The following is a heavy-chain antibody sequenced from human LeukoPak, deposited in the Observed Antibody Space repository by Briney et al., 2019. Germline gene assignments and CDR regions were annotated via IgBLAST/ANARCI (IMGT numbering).Heavy chain of an antibody. J-gene: IGHJ3*02. CDR2: ISHDGSNK. D-gene: IGHD2-15*01. V-gene: IGHV3-30-3*01. CDR1: GFTFSSYA. Sequence: GGSLRLSCAASGFTFSSYAMHWVRQAPGKGLEWVAVISHDGSNKYYADSVKGRFTISRDNSKNTLYLQMNSLRAEDTAVYYCARECGGSCYDAFDIWGQGTMVTVSS. CDR3: ARECGGSCYDAFDI.